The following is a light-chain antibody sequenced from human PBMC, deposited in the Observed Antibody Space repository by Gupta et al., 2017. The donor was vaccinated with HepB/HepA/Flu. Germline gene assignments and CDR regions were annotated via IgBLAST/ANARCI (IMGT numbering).Light chain of an antibody. V-gene: IGKV3-11*01. Sequence: EFLSTQSAATLSLSPGERATLSCRASQSVSSYLAWYQQKPGQAPRLLIYDAANRATGIPARFSGSGCGTDFTLTISSLEPEDFAVYYCQQRSNWPRITFGQGTQLEIK. J-gene: IGKJ5*01. CDR2: DAA. CDR1: QSVSSY. CDR3: QQRSNWPRIT.